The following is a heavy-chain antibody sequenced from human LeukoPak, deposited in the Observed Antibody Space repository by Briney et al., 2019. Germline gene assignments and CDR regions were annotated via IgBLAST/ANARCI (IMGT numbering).Heavy chain of an antibody. J-gene: IGHJ4*02. D-gene: IGHD4-11*01. CDR1: GYTFTSYD. CDR3: ARAWGPYSNYFDH. V-gene: IGHV1-18*01. Sequence: GASVKVSCKASGYTFTSYDISWVRQAPGQGLEWMGWISAYNGNTNYAQKLQGRVTMTTDTSTSTAYMELRSLKSDDTSVYYCARAWGPYSNYFDHWGQGTLVTVSS. CDR2: ISAYNGNT.